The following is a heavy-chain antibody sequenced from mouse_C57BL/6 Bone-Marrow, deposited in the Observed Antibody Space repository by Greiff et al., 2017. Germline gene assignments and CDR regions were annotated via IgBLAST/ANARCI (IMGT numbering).Heavy chain of an antibody. CDR1: GYTFTSYW. Sequence: QVQLQQPGAELVMPGASVKLSCKASGYTFTSYWMHWVKQRPGQGLEWIGEIDPSDSYTTSNQKFKGKSALTVDKSSSTAYMQLSILTSEDSAVYYCARVRLYDGYYYYAMDYWGQGTSVTVSS. CDR2: IDPSDSYT. D-gene: IGHD2-3*01. CDR3: ARVRLYDGYYYYAMDY. V-gene: IGHV1-69*01. J-gene: IGHJ4*01.